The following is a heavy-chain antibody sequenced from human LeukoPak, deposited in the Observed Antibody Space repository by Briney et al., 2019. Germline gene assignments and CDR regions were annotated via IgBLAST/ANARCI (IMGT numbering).Heavy chain of an antibody. CDR2: IRYDGSNK. D-gene: IGHD6-13*01. J-gene: IGHJ6*03. CDR3: AKDWAAAANYYNYYMDV. Sequence: PGGSLRLSCAPSGFIFSTYGMHWVRQAPGKGLEWVAFIRYDGSNKYYADSVKGRFTISRDNSKNTLYLQMNSLRAEDTAVYYCAKDWAAAANYYNYYMDVWGKGTTVTISS. V-gene: IGHV3-30*02. CDR1: GFIFSTYG.